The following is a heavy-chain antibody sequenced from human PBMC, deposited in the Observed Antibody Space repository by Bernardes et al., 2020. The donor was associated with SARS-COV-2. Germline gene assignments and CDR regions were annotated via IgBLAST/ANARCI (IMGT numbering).Heavy chain of an antibody. CDR3: ARARVFAHDRCAFDI. V-gene: IGHV1-69*13. CDR1: GGTFSSYA. CDR2: IIHIFGTA. J-gene: IGHJ3*02. Sequence: SVKVSCKASGGTFSSYAFSWVRQAPGQGLEWMGGIIHIFGTANYAQKFQGRVTITADESTSTAYMELSSLRSEDTAVYYCARARVFAHDRCAFDIWGQGTMVTVSS. D-gene: IGHD3-22*01.